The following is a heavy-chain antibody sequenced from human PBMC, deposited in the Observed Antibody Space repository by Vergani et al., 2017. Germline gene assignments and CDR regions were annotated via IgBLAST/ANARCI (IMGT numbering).Heavy chain of an antibody. D-gene: IGHD1/OR15-1a*01. V-gene: IGHV1-69*04. CDR3: ARDTRRADGEQDAFEI. Sequence: QVQLVQSGAEVKKPGSSVKVSCKASGGTFSSYAISWVRQAPGQGLEWMVRIIPILGIANYAQKFQGRVTITADKSTSTAYMELSSLRSEDTAVYYCARDTRRADGEQDAFEIWGQGTMVTVSS. J-gene: IGHJ3*02. CDR1: GGTFSSYA. CDR2: IIPILGIA.